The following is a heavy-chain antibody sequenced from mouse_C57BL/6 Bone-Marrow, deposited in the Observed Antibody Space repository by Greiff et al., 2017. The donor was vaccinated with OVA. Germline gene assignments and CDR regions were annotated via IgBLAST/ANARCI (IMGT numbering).Heavy chain of an antibody. J-gene: IGHJ2*01. Sequence: EVKVEESGGGLVKPGGSLKLSCAASGFTFSSYAMSWVRQTPEKRLEWVATISDGGSYTYYPDNVKGRFTISRDNAKNNLYLQMSHLKSEDTAMYYCARVIYYGPYYFDYWGQGTTLTVSS. CDR3: ARVIYYGPYYFDY. CDR2: ISDGGSYT. D-gene: IGHD2-1*01. CDR1: GFTFSSYA. V-gene: IGHV5-4*03.